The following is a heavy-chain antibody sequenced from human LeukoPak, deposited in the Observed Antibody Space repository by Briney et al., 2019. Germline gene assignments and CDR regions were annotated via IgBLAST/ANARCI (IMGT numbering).Heavy chain of an antibody. D-gene: IGHD7-27*01. J-gene: IGHJ4*02. CDR1: GGTFSSYA. CDR2: IIPILGIA. Sequence: GASVKVSCKASGGTFSSYAISWVRQAPGQGLEWMGRIIPILGIANYAQKFQGRVTITADKSTSTAYMELSSLRSEDTAVYYCARTHWETERHYWGQGTLVTVSS. CDR3: ARTHWETERHY. V-gene: IGHV1-69*04.